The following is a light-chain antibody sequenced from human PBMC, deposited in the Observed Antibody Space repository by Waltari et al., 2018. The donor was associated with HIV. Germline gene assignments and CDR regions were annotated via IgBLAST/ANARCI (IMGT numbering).Light chain of an antibody. V-gene: IGKV1-NL1*01. J-gene: IGKJ2*01. CDR2: SVS. CDR3: QQYYSSSYT. CDR1: QDIRKS. Sequence: DIQMTQSQSSLSASVGDRVTMTCRASQDIRKSLAWYQHKPGKAPEILVFSVSILESGVPSRFSGSASGTDYTLTINSLQPEDFATYYCQQYYSSSYTFGQGTKVEIK.